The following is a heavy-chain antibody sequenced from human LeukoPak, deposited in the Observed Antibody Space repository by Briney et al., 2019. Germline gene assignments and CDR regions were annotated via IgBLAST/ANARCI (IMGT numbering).Heavy chain of an antibody. V-gene: IGHV1-2*02. D-gene: IGHD6-13*01. CDR1: VHPFPVYY. CDR3: ARDGPIAAAGTGFDY. CDR2: INPNSGGT. Sequence: ASVKLFCKSSVHPFPVYYMHWVRQPPAQGLEWMGWINPNSGGTNYAQKFQGRVTMTRDTSISTAYMELSRLRSDDTAVYYCARDGPIAAAGTGFDYWGQGTLVTVSS. J-gene: IGHJ4*02.